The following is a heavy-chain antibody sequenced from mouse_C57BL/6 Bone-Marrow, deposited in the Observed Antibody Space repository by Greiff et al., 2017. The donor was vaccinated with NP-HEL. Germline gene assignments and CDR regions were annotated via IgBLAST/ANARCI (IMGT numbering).Heavy chain of an antibody. CDR1: GFTFSDYG. V-gene: IGHV5-17*01. J-gene: IGHJ3*01. D-gene: IGHD4-1*01. Sequence: EVQGVESGGGLVKPGGSLKLSCAASGFTFSDYGMHWVRQAPEKGLEWVAYISSGSSTIYYADTVKGRFTISRDNAKNTLFLQMTSLRSEDTAMYYCARAELGWFAYWGQGTLVTVSA. CDR2: ISSGSSTI. CDR3: ARAELGWFAY.